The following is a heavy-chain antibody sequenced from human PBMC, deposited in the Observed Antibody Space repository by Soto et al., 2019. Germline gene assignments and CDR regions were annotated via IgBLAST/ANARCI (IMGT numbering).Heavy chain of an antibody. J-gene: IGHJ6*02. CDR2: ISAYNGNT. Sequence: QVQLVQSGAEVKKPGASVKVSCKASGYTFTSYGISWVRQAPGQGLEWMGWISAYNGNTNYAQKLQGRVTMTTDTXXSTAYMELRSLRSDDTAVYYCASPSGYLGFDGMDVWGQGTTVTVSS. V-gene: IGHV1-18*01. CDR3: ASPSGYLGFDGMDV. CDR1: GYTFTSYG. D-gene: IGHD3-22*01.